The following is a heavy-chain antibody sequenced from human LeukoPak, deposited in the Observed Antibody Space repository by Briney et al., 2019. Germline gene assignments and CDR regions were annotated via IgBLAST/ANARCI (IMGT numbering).Heavy chain of an antibody. V-gene: IGHV3-33*01. D-gene: IGHD2-2*01. CDR3: AGDQGHYCSSTSCYGDGMDV. CDR1: GFTFSSYG. Sequence: GGSLRLSCAASGFTFSSYGMHWVRQAPGKGLEWVAVIWYDGSNKYYADSVKGRFTISRDNSKNTLYLQMNSLRAEDTAVYYCAGDQGHYCSSTSCYGDGMDVWGQGTTVTVSS. J-gene: IGHJ6*02. CDR2: IWYDGSNK.